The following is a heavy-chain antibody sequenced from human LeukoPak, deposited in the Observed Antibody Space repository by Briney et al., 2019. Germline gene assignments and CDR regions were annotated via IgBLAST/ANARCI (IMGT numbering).Heavy chain of an antibody. J-gene: IGHJ6*03. V-gene: IGHV3-33*01. CDR1: GFTSSSYG. D-gene: IGHD6-13*01. CDR3: ARAAAGIHYYYMDV. Sequence: GGSLRLSCAASGFTSSSYGMNWVRQAPGKGLEWGAVIWHEGSNEYYADSVKGQFTISRDNSKNKLYLQMNSLRAEDTAVYYCARAAAGIHYYYMDVWGKGTTVTVSS. CDR2: IWHEGSNE.